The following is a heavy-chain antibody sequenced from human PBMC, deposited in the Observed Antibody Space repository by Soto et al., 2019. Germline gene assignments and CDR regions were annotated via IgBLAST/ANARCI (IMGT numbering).Heavy chain of an antibody. CDR2: ISGSGGTT. D-gene: IGHD2-2*01. CDR1: GFTFSSYA. Sequence: GGSLRLSCAGSGFTFSSYAMSRVRQAPGMGLEWVATISGSGGTTYSADSVKGRFTISRDNSKNSLYLQMNSLRAEDTAVYYCAKHETSPDYYYYYGVDVWGQGTTVTVSS. V-gene: IGHV3-23*01. CDR3: AKHETSPDYYYYYGVDV. J-gene: IGHJ6*02.